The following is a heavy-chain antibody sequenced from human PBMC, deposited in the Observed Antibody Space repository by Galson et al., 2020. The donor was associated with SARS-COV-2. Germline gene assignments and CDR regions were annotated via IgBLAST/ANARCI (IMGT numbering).Heavy chain of an antibody. CDR1: GYTFANYD. J-gene: IGHJ6*03. V-gene: IGHV1-8*03. D-gene: IGHD3-9*01. Sequence: ASVKVSCEASGYTFANYDVNWVRQATGQGLEWMGWMNPKSGNTGYAQRFQGRVTITRDTSINTAYLELSSLRSDDTAVYYCARASNHYNFVNGDLNYCDYYMNGWSTVTTVTIAS. CDR2: MNPKSGNT. CDR3: ARASNHYNFVNGDLNYCDYYMNG.